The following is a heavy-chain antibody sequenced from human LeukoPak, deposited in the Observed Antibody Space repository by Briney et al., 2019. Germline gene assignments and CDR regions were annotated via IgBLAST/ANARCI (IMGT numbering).Heavy chain of an antibody. CDR1: GFTFSSYA. CDR3: ARDSGYSSGDFDY. V-gene: IGHV3-30-3*01. CDR2: ISYDGSNK. D-gene: IGHD6-19*01. Sequence: PGRSLRLSCAASGFTFSSYAMHWVRQAPGKGLEWVAVISYDGSNKYYADSVKGRFTISRDNSKNTLYLQMNSLRAEDTAVYYCARDSGYSSGDFDYWGQGTLVTVSS. J-gene: IGHJ4*02.